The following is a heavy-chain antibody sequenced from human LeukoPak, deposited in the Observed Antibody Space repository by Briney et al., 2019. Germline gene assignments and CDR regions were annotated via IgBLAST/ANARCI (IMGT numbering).Heavy chain of an antibody. D-gene: IGHD6-19*01. Sequence: SETLSLTCTVSGGSIGGDYLTWIRQSPGKGLQYIGYIYHTGATNYNPSLKSRVTMSVDTSKNQFSLKLNSVTAADTAVYFCAKYGKSGWSIDNWGQGTLVTVSS. V-gene: IGHV4-59*08. CDR1: GGSIGGDY. CDR3: AKYGKSGWSIDN. CDR2: IYHTGAT. J-gene: IGHJ4*02.